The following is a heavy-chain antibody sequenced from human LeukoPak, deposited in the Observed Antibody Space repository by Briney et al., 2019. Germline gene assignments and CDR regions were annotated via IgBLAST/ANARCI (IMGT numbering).Heavy chain of an antibody. Sequence: SVKVSCEASGGTLVKYVISWVRQAPGQGLEWMGGINPISGTPDYAQKFQGRVTITADESTSTAYMELSSLRSEDTAVYYCGRDYGGASPFDSWGQGTLVAVSP. CDR1: GGTLVKYV. CDR2: INPISGTP. D-gene: IGHD4-23*01. J-gene: IGHJ4*02. V-gene: IGHV1-69*01. CDR3: GRDYGGASPFDS.